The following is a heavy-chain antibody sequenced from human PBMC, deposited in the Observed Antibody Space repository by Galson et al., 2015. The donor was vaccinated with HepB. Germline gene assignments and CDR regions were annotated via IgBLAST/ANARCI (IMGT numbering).Heavy chain of an antibody. V-gene: IGHV3-33*08. J-gene: IGHJ4*02. D-gene: IGHD6-13*01. CDR3: ARDQIGYSSTPDY. Sequence: SLRLSCAASGFTFSSYGMHWVRQAPGKGLEWVAVIWYDGSNKYYADSVKGRFTISRDNSKNTLYLQMNSLRAEDTAVYYCARDQIGYSSTPDYWGQGTLVTVSS. CDR1: GFTFSSYG. CDR2: IWYDGSNK.